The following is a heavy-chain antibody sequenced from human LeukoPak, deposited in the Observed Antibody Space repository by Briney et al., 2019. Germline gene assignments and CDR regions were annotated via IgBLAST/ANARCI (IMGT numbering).Heavy chain of an antibody. Sequence: GGSRRLSCAVSGFTFSGYAMSWVRQAPGKGLEWVSGISGSGDNTYYADSVKGRFTISRDNSKNTLYVQVNSLGTEDTAAYYCAKGSYYDSSGSFYFDYWGQGTLVTVSS. D-gene: IGHD3-22*01. V-gene: IGHV3-23*01. CDR3: AKGSYYDSSGSFYFDY. CDR1: GFTFSGYA. CDR2: ISGSGDNT. J-gene: IGHJ4*02.